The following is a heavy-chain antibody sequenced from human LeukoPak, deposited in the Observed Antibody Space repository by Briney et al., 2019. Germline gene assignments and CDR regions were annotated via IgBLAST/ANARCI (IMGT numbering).Heavy chain of an antibody. CDR2: IYYSGST. CDR3: ARTRDYYSPAFDI. CDR1: DGSISGYY. Sequence: SETLSLTCTVSDGSISGYYWSWIRQPPGKGLEWIGYIYYSGSTNYNPSLKSRVTISVDTSKNQFSLKLSSVTAADTAVYYCARTRDYYSPAFDIWGQGTVVTVSS. D-gene: IGHD3-3*01. V-gene: IGHV4-59*12. J-gene: IGHJ3*02.